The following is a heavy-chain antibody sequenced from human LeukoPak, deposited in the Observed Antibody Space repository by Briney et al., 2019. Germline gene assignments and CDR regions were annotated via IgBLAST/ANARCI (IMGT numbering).Heavy chain of an antibody. CDR2: ISWNSGSI. CDR1: GFTFDDYA. CDR3: AKYISSGRPYYFDY. Sequence: GGSLRLSCAASGFTFDDYAMHWVRQAPGKGLEWVSGISWNSGSIGYADSVKGRFTISRDNAKNSLYLQMNSLRAEDTALYYCAKYISSGRPYYFDYWGQGTLVTVSS. V-gene: IGHV3-9*01. J-gene: IGHJ4*02. D-gene: IGHD3-22*01.